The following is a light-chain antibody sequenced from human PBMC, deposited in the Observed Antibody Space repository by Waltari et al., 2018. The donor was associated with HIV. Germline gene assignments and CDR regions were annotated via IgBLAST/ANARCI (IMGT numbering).Light chain of an antibody. CDR1: RSNIGRNT. V-gene: IGLV1-44*01. CDR2: GKN. CDR3: AAWDDSLNGPV. Sequence: QSVMTQPASASGTPGQSVTISCSGSRSNIGRNTVSWFQQLPRTAPRLLIYGKNQRPSGVPDRFSGSKSGTSASLAISGLQSEDEADYFCAAWDDSLNGPVFGGGTKLTVL. J-gene: IGLJ2*01.